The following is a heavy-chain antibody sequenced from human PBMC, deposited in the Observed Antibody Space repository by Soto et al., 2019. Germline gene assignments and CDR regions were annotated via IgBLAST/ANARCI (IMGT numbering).Heavy chain of an antibody. Sequence: QVQLVQSGAEVKKPGASVKVSCKASGYTFTNYGVHWVRQAPGQRLEWKGWINVGHGSTKYSHKFQGRVTITRDTAASAAFMELSSLRSEDTALYYCARSGYSSGWYHWYFDFWGRGTLVTVSS. V-gene: IGHV1-3*01. CDR1: GYTFTNYG. CDR3: ARSGYSSGWYHWYFDF. CDR2: INVGHGST. D-gene: IGHD6-19*01. J-gene: IGHJ2*01.